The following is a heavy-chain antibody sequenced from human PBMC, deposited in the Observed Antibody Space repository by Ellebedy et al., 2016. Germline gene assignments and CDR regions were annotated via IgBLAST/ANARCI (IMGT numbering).Heavy chain of an antibody. CDR1: GYTFSSHG. CDR2: ISTYNDVK. J-gene: IGHJ4*02. CDR3: ARDENRIRDY. V-gene: IGHV1-18*01. Sequence: ASVKVSXXASGYTFSSHGISWVRQAPGQGLEWVGWISTYNDVKGQSHKVQGRVTMTTDTSTRTAYMELRRLTSDDTAVYYCARDENRIRDYWGQGTLVTVSS.